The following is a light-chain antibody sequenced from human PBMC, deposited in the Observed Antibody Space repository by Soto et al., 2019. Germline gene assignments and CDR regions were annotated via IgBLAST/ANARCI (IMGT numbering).Light chain of an antibody. V-gene: IGLV2-18*01. CDR3: SLYTSENTYV. CDR2: EAS. CDR1: STDFVSYNR. J-gene: IGLJ1*01. Sequence: QSVLTQPPSVSGSPGQSVTISCTGTSTDFVSYNRLSWYQQPPGTAPKLIIYEASNRPSGVPDRFSGSQSGNTASLTISGLQAADEADYYCSLYTSENTYVFGTGTKVTVL.